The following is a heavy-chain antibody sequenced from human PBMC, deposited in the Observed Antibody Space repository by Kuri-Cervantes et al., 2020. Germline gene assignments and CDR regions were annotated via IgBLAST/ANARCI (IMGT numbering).Heavy chain of an antibody. V-gene: IGHV4-4*07. J-gene: IGHJ4*02. CDR2: IYINGSS. D-gene: IGHD4-17*01. CDR1: GGSISSFT. CDR3: ARLGDYGDAAFDS. Sequence: ESLKISCTVPGGSISSFTWSWIRQPAGKGLEWLGRIYINGSSRYNPSFKSRVTFSVDKSKNQFSLQLNSVTAADTAVYYCARLGDYGDAAFDSWGQGTLVTVSS.